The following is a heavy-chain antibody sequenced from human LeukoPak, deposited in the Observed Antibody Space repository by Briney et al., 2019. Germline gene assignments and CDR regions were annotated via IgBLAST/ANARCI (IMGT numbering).Heavy chain of an antibody. V-gene: IGHV3-30*18. CDR1: GFXFSSYG. J-gene: IGHJ4*02. D-gene: IGHD3-22*01. CDR3: AKDQGITMTSYFDY. Sequence: GRSLRLSCAASGFXFSSYGMHWVRQAPGKGLEWVAVISYDGSNKYYADSVKGRFTISRDNSKNTLYLQMNSLRAEDTAVYYCAKDQGITMTSYFDYWGQGTLVTVSS. CDR2: ISYDGSNK.